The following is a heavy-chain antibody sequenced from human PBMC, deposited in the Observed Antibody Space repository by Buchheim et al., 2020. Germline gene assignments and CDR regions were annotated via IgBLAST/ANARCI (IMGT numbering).Heavy chain of an antibody. V-gene: IGHV3-33*01. CDR1: GFTFRDNA. J-gene: IGHJ4*02. CDR3: ARGPDDYAALN. Sequence: QVQLVESGGGVVQPWTSLRLSCVASGFTFRDNAMHWVRQAPGKGLEWVAMIWYDGTNKYYADSVKGRFTVSRDNAKHSLYLQMNSLRAEDTAVYYCARGPDDYAALNWGQGTL. CDR2: IWYDGTNK. D-gene: IGHD4-17*01.